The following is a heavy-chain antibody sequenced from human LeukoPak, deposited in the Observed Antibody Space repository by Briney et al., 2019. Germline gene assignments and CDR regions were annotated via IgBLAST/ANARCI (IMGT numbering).Heavy chain of an antibody. CDR1: GGSIGSSSYY. CDR2: IYYSGST. V-gene: IGHV4-39*07. Sequence: SETLSLTCTVSGGSIGSSSYYWGWIRQPPGKGLEWIGNIYYSGSTNYNPSLKSRVTISVDTSKNQFSLKLSSVTAADTAVYYCARGGGRARISMAAGIRGNWFDPWGQGTLVTVSS. D-gene: IGHD6-13*01. J-gene: IGHJ5*02. CDR3: ARGGGRARISMAAGIRGNWFDP.